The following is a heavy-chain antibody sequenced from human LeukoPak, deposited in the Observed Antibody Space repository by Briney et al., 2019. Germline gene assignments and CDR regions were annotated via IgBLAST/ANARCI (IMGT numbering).Heavy chain of an antibody. CDR3: AKDELLEVTETPFDAFDI. CDR1: GFTFSSYG. J-gene: IGHJ3*02. V-gene: IGHV3-30*02. Sequence: PGGSLRPSCAASGFTFSSYGMHWVRQAPGKGLEWVAFIRYDGSNKYYADSVKGRFTISRDNSKNTPYLQMNSLRAEDTAVYYCAKDELLEVTETPFDAFDIWGQGTMVTVSS. D-gene: IGHD3-3*01. CDR2: IRYDGSNK.